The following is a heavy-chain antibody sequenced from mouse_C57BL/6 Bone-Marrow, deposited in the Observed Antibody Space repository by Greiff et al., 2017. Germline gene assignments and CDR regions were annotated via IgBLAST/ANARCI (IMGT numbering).Heavy chain of an antibody. V-gene: IGHV1-4*01. D-gene: IGHD2-4*01. J-gene: IGHJ1*03. CDR1: GYTFTSYT. CDR2: VNPSSGYT. Sequence: VKLMESGAELARPGASVKMSCKASGYTFTSYTMHWVKQRPGQGLYWIGNVNPSSGYTKYNQKFKDKATLTADKSSSTAYMQLSSLTSEDSAVYYCARYTYDYDEDWYFDVWGTGTTVTVSS. CDR3: ARYTYDYDEDWYFDV.